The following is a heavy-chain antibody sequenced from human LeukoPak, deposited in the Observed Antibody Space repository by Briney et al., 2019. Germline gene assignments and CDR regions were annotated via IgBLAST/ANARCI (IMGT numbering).Heavy chain of an antibody. V-gene: IGHV3-21*01. D-gene: IGHD3-10*01. CDR1: GFTFSSYS. J-gene: IGHJ4*02. CDR3: ARDIYGSGSYYDY. CDR2: ISSSGSYI. Sequence: GGSLRLSCAASGFTFSSYSMNWVRQAPGKGLEWVSSISSSGSYIYYADSVKGRFTISRDNAKNSLYLQMNSLRAEDTAVYYCARDIYGSGSYYDYWGQGTLVTVSS.